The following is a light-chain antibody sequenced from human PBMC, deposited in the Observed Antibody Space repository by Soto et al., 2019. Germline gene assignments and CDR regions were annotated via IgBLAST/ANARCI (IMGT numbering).Light chain of an antibody. CDR3: QHADHLPL. J-gene: IGKJ3*01. Sequence: DIQMTQSPPYLSASIGDRVTITCQASHAIGYYLNWYQHKPGKAPNLVIYGAFNLETWVPSRFSGGGSGTDFTVTISSLRPEDIATYYCQHADHLPLFGPGTKVDF. V-gene: IGKV1-33*01. CDR2: GAF. CDR1: HAIGYY.